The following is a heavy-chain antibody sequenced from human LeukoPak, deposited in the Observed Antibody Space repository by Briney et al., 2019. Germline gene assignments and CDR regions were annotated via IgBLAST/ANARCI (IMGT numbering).Heavy chain of an antibody. Sequence: GASVKVSCKASGYTFTGYYMHWVRQAPGQGLEWMGWTNPNSGGTNYAQKFQGRVAMTRDTSISTAYMELSRLRSDDTAVYYCARDPYYYDSSGYYSGWGQGTLVTVSS. CDR2: TNPNSGGT. D-gene: IGHD3-22*01. V-gene: IGHV1-2*02. CDR1: GYTFTGYY. CDR3: ARDPYYYDSSGYYSG. J-gene: IGHJ4*02.